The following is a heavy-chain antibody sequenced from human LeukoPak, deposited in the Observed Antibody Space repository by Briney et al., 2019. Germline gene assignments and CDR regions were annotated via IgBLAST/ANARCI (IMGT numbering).Heavy chain of an antibody. J-gene: IGHJ4*02. Sequence: SETLSLTCAVYSGSFSGYYWSWIRQPPGKGLEWIGEINHSGSTNYNPSLKSRVTISVDTSENQFSLKLSSVTAAGTAVYYCAEIAAAGRDYWGQGTLVTVSS. CDR2: INHSGST. CDR3: AEIAAAGRDY. D-gene: IGHD6-13*01. V-gene: IGHV4-34*01. CDR1: SGSFSGYY.